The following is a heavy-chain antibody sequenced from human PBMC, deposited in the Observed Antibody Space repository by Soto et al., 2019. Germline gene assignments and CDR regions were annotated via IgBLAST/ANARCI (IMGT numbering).Heavy chain of an antibody. Sequence: QVQLVQSGAEVKKPGASVKVSCKASGYTFTSYDINWVRQATGQGLEWMGWMNPNSGNTGYAQKFQGRVTMTRNTSISTAYKGLSSLRSEDTAVYYCATRLDDYGGPGAFDIWGQGTMVTVSS. J-gene: IGHJ3*02. CDR3: ATRLDDYGGPGAFDI. D-gene: IGHD4-17*01. CDR2: MNPNSGNT. CDR1: GYTFTSYD. V-gene: IGHV1-8*01.